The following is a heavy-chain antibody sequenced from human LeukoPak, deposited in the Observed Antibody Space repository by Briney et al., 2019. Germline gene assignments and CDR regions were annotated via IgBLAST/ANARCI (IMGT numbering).Heavy chain of an antibody. CDR2: ISDNGSQT. V-gene: IGHV3-23*01. CDR3: ATDRERDPSVYYLV. CDR1: GFTFTDYA. D-gene: IGHD3-22*01. Sequence: PGGSLRLSCAASGFTFTDYAMSWVRQAPEKGLEWLSTISDNGSQTYYTDSVKGRFTISRDNSRNTVFLQMNSLRAEDSGVYYCATDRERDPSVYYLVGGQGTLITVFS. J-gene: IGHJ4*02.